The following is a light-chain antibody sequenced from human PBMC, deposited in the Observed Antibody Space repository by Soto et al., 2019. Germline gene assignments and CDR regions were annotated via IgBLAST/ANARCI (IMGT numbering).Light chain of an antibody. V-gene: IGKV3-20*01. CDR2: GAS. J-gene: IGKJ1*01. CDR1: QSVSRTY. CDR3: QQYGGSRWT. Sequence: EIVLTQSPGTLSLSPGERATLSCRASQSVSRTYLAWYQQKPDQAPRLLIYGASNRATGIPDRFSGSGSGTDFTLTISRLEPEDFAVYYCQQYGGSRWTFGQGTRVDI.